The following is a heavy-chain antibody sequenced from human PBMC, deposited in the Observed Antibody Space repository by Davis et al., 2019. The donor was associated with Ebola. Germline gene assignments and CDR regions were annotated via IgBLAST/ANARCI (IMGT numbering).Heavy chain of an antibody. V-gene: IGHV4-59*08. J-gene: IGHJ3*02. CDR2: VFRTGTT. CDR1: GGSSSDYF. CDR3: ARHAAGYSRISDAFDI. Sequence: SETLSLTCTISGGSSSDYFWSWVRQPPGGGLEWIGYVFRTGTTNYNPSLKSRVTISVDTSKNQFSLKLSSVTAADTAVYYCARHAAGYSRISDAFDIWGQGTMVTVSS. D-gene: IGHD6-13*01.